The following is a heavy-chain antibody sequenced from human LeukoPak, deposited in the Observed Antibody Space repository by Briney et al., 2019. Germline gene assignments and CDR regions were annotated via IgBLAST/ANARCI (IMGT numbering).Heavy chain of an antibody. CDR1: GFTFSSIS. CDR3: TSDLPVPSLVRGIIIYGLIDY. CDR2: IIPDGETI. D-gene: IGHD3-10*01. V-gene: IGHV3-21*06. Sequence: GGSLRLSCEASGFTFSSISLNWVRQAPGKGLEWVSSIIPDGETIYHSDSVKGRFTTSRDNAKSSLYLLMNSLRAEDTALYYCTSDLPVPSLVRGIIIYGLIDYWGQGTLVAVSS. J-gene: IGHJ4*02.